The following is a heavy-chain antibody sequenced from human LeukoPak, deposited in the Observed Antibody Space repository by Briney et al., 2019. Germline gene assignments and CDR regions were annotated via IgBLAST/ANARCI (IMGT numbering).Heavy chain of an antibody. V-gene: IGHV1-2*04. CDR2: INPNSGGT. Sequence: ASVKVSCKASGYTFTGYYMHWVRQAPGQGLEWMGWINPNSGGTNYAQKFQGWVTMTRDTSTSTVYMELSSLRSEDTAVYYCARDRGNDDYYPYYFDYWGQGTLVTVSS. J-gene: IGHJ4*02. D-gene: IGHD3-22*01. CDR3: ARDRGNDDYYPYYFDY. CDR1: GYTFTGYY.